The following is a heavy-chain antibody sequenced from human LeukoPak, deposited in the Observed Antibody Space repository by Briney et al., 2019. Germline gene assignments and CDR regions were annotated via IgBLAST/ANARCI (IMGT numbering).Heavy chain of an antibody. J-gene: IGHJ6*02. CDR2: ISSSGSTI. D-gene: IGHD4-17*01. Sequence: GGSLRLSCAASGFTFSDYYMSWIRQAPGKGLEWVSYISSSGSTIYYADSVKGRFTISRDNAKNSLYLQMNSLRAEDTAVYYCARDTCTRVTTLQYYYYGMDVWGQGTTVTVSS. CDR1: GFTFSDYY. CDR3: ARDTCTRVTTLQYYYYGMDV. V-gene: IGHV3-11*01.